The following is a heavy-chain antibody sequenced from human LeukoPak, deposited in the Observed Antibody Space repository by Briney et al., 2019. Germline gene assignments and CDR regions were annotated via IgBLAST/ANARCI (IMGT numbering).Heavy chain of an antibody. CDR2: ISAYNGNT. CDR1: GYTFTSYG. CDR3: ARDYLMYYDSEIPFDY. D-gene: IGHD3-3*01. J-gene: IGHJ4*02. V-gene: IGHV1-18*01. Sequence: GASVKVSCKGSGYTFTSYGISWVRQAPGQGLEWMGWISAYNGNTNYAQKLQGRVTMTTDTSTSTAYMELRSLRSDDTAVYYCARDYLMYYDSEIPFDYWGQGTLVTASS.